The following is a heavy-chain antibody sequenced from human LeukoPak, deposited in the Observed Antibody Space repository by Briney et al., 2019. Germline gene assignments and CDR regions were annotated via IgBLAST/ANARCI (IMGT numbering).Heavy chain of an antibody. V-gene: IGHV3-23*01. J-gene: IGHJ1*01. D-gene: IGHD2-2*01. CDR3: ANDGGPAAIAVGFQH. Sequence: PGGSLRLSCAASGFTFTSHDMHWVRQAAGKGLEWVSAISGSGGSTYYADSVKGRFTISRDNSKNTLYLQMNSLRAEDTAVYYCANDGGPAAIAVGFQHWGQGTLVTVSS. CDR1: GFTFTSHD. CDR2: ISGSGGST.